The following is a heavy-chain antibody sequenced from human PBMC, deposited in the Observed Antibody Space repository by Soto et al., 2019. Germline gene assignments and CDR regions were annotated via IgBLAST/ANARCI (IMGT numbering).Heavy chain of an antibody. J-gene: IGHJ6*02. D-gene: IGHD5-18*01. CDR2: IKDDGSSM. CDR3: GRGIRNYYGVDV. V-gene: IGHV3-74*01. CDR1: GFTFSSYW. Sequence: EVQLVESGGGLVQPGGSLRLSCAASGFTFSSYWMHWVRHVPGKGLVWVSRIKDDGSSMNYADSVKGRFTISRDNAKTTLDVQMNSLTAEDTAVYYCGRGIRNYYGVDVWGQGTTVTVSS.